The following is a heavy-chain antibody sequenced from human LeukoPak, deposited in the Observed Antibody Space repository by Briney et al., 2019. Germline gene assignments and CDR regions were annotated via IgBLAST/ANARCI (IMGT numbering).Heavy chain of an antibody. CDR1: GFTFSSYA. D-gene: IGHD3-10*01. CDR2: ISGSGGST. J-gene: IGHJ6*02. Sequence: GGSLRLSCAASGFTFSSYAMSWVRQAPGKGLEWVSAISGSGGSTYYADSVKGRFTISRDNSKNTLYLQMNSLRAEDTAVYYCAKGRGYGSGSSDYYGMDVWGQGTTVTVSS. CDR3: AKGRGYGSGSSDYYGMDV. V-gene: IGHV3-23*01.